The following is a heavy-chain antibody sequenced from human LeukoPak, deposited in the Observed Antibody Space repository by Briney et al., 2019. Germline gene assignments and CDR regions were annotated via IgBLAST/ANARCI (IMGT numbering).Heavy chain of an antibody. Sequence: ASVKVSCKASGYTFTSYDINWVRQATGQGLEWMGWMNPNSGNTGYAQKFQGRVTMTGNTSISTAYMELSSLRSEDTAVYYCARTYSGYYDSSGYPLRYWGQGTLVTVSS. D-gene: IGHD3-22*01. V-gene: IGHV1-8*01. J-gene: IGHJ4*02. CDR2: MNPNSGNT. CDR3: ARTYSGYYDSSGYPLRY. CDR1: GYTFTSYD.